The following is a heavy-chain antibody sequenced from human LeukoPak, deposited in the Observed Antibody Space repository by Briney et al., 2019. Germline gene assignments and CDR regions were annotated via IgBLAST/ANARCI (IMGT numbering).Heavy chain of an antibody. Sequence: SETLSLTCAVYGGSFSGYYWSWIRQPPGKGLEWIGEINHSGSTNYNPSLKSRVTISVDTYKNQFSLKLSSVTAADTAVYYCARGQKVATIPEGYYYYYGMDVWGQGTTVTVSS. J-gene: IGHJ6*02. D-gene: IGHD5-12*01. V-gene: IGHV4-34*01. CDR1: GGSFSGYY. CDR2: INHSGST. CDR3: ARGQKVATIPEGYYYYYGMDV.